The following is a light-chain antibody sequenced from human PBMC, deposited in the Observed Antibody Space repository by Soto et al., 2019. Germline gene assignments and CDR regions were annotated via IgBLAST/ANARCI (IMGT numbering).Light chain of an antibody. CDR2: EVN. J-gene: IGLJ3*02. CDR3: SSYTRTSTLV. Sequence: QSALTQPASVSGSPGQSITISCTGTSSDVGAYNYVSWYQLHPDKAPKLMIYEVNNRPSGVSDRFSGSKSGNTASLTISGLQAEDEADYYCSSYTRTSTLVFGGGTQLTVL. V-gene: IGLV2-14*01. CDR1: SSDVGAYNY.